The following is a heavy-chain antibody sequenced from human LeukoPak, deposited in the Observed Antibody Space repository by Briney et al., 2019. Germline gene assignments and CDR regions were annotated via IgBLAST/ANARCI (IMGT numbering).Heavy chain of an antibody. J-gene: IGHJ6*03. CDR3: ASSRDDYGDYGPYYYYMDV. V-gene: IGHV1-69*13. CDR2: TIPIFGTA. D-gene: IGHD4-17*01. CDR1: GYTFTSYY. Sequence: ASVKVSCKASGYTFTSYYMHWVRQAPGQGLEWWGGTIPIFGTANYAQKFQGRVTITADESTSTAYMELSSLRSEDTAVYYCASSRDDYGDYGPYYYYMDVWGKGTTVTVSS.